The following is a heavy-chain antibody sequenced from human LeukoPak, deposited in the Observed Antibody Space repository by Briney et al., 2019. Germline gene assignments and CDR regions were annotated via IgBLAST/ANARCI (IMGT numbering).Heavy chain of an antibody. CDR3: ARVACSSTSCTWYFDY. D-gene: IGHD2-2*01. Sequence: PGGSLRLSCAASGLTISNHWVNWVRQAPGKGREWVSYISSSSSTIYYADSVKGRFTISRDNAKNSLYLQMNSLRAEDTAVYDCARVACSSTSCTWYFDYWGQGTLVTVSS. J-gene: IGHJ4*02. V-gene: IGHV3-48*01. CDR2: ISSSSSTI. CDR1: GLTISNHW.